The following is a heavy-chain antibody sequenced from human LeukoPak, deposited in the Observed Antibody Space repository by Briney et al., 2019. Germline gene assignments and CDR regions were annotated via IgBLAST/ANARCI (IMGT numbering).Heavy chain of an antibody. J-gene: IGHJ6*03. Sequence: GGSLRLSCAASGFTFSSYWMHWVRQAPGKGLVWVSRINTDGSSTSYADSVKGRFTISRDNAKNTLYLQMNSLRAEDTAVYYCARLVVPAAFYYYYYYMDVWGKGTTVTVSS. D-gene: IGHD2-2*01. CDR1: GFTFSSYW. CDR3: ARLVVPAAFYYYYYYMDV. V-gene: IGHV3-74*01. CDR2: INTDGSST.